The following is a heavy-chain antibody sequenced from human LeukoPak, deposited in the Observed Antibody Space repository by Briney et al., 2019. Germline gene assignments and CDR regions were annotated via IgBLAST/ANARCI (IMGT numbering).Heavy chain of an antibody. V-gene: IGHV1-69*04. Sequence: ASVKVSCKASGGTFSSYAISWVRQAPGQGLEWMGRIIPILGIANYAQKFQGRVTITADKSTSTAYMELSSLRSEDTAVYYCARDSSGWYYFDYWGQGTLVTVSS. D-gene: IGHD6-19*01. CDR3: ARDSSGWYYFDY. CDR2: IIPILGIA. J-gene: IGHJ4*02. CDR1: GGTFSSYA.